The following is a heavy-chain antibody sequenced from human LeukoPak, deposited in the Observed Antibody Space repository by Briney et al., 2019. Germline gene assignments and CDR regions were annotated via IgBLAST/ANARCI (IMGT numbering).Heavy chain of an antibody. Sequence: PGGSLRLSCAASGFLFSGYAMHRVRQAPGKGLEWVAVIGHDERNERYAESVKGRFTISRDNSKNTLYLQMNSLRAEDTAVYYCAKSGEEWPTADWGQGTLVTVSS. V-gene: IGHV3-33*06. CDR1: GFLFSGYA. D-gene: IGHD3-3*01. CDR3: AKSGEEWPTAD. J-gene: IGHJ4*02. CDR2: IGHDERNE.